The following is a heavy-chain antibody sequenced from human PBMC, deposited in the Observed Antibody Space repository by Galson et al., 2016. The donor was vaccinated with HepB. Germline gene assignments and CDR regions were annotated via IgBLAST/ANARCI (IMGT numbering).Heavy chain of an antibody. D-gene: IGHD5-18*01. V-gene: IGHV4-61*08. CDR2: IYYSGST. Sequence: CTVSGGSISSGGYYWSWIRQPPGKGLEWIGYIYYSGSTNHSPSLKSRVTISVDTSKNQFSLKLSSVTAADTAVYYCARDLTMVTTGWFDPWGQGTLVTVSS. CDR3: ARDLTMVTTGWFDP. CDR1: GGSISSGGYY. J-gene: IGHJ5*02.